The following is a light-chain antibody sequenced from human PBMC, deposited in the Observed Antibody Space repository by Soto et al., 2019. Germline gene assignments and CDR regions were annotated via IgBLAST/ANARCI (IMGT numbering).Light chain of an antibody. Sequence: DIQMTQSPSTLSASVGDRVTITCRASQSISGLLAWYQQKPGKAPKLLIYKASGLESGVPSRFSGSGSGTEFTLTINGLQPDDFATYYCQQYNSAPLTFXGGTKVDIK. CDR2: KAS. CDR3: QQYNSAPLT. V-gene: IGKV1-5*03. J-gene: IGKJ4*01. CDR1: QSISGL.